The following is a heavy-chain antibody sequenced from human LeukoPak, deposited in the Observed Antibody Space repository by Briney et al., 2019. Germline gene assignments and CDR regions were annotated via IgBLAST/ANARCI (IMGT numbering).Heavy chain of an antibody. J-gene: IGHJ5*02. D-gene: IGHD2-2*01. CDR3: ARDDCSSISCYHNWFDP. Sequence: QPGGSLRLSCAASGFTFSSYWMSWVRQAPGKGLEWVANIKQDESEKYYVDSVKGRFTISRDNAKNSLYLQMNSLRAEDTAVYYCARDDCSSISCYHNWFDPWGQGTLVTVSS. CDR2: IKQDESEK. V-gene: IGHV3-7*01. CDR1: GFTFSSYW.